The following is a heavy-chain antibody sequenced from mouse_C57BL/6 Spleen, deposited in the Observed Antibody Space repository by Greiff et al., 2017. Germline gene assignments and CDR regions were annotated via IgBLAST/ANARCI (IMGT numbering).Heavy chain of an antibody. Sequence: QVQLKQPGAELVKPGASVKMSCKASGYTFTSYWITWVKQRPGQGLEWIGDIYPGSGSTNYNEKFKSKATLTVDTSSSTAYMQLSSLTSEDSAVYYCARRLTTVAHYFDYWGQGTTLTVSS. CDR1: GYTFTSYW. CDR2: IYPGSGST. D-gene: IGHD1-1*01. CDR3: ARRLTTVAHYFDY. V-gene: IGHV1-55*01. J-gene: IGHJ2*01.